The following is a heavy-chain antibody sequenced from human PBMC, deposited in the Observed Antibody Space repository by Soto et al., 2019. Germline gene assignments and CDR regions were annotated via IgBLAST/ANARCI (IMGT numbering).Heavy chain of an antibody. CDR1: GGTFRTSG. V-gene: IGHV1-69*12. D-gene: IGHD3-3*02. CDR2: IMPVFPTP. J-gene: IGHJ6*01. CDR3: ARNKDRQQLGGNYYYIMDV. Sequence: QVQLVQSGVEVKKPGSAVKVSCKTSGGTFRTSGISWVRRAPGQGLEWMGGIMPVFPTPDYAQKFQGRVTITADESTSTAYMELSSLRSEYTAGYYCARNKDRQQLGGNYYYIMDVWGQGTTVTVSS.